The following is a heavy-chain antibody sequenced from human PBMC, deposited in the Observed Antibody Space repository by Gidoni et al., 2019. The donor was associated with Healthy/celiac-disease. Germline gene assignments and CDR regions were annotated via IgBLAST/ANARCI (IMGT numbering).Heavy chain of an antibody. CDR3: ACSYSGSYFEDAFDI. CDR2: IYPGDSNT. J-gene: IGHJ3*02. V-gene: IGHV5-51*03. Sequence: EVQLVQSGAAVKKPGESLKISCKGSGYSFTSYWTGWVRQMPGKGLEWMGIIYPGDSNTRYSPSFQGQVTISADKSISTAYLQWSSLKASDTAMYYCACSYSGSYFEDAFDIWGQGTMVTVSS. D-gene: IGHD1-26*01. CDR1: GYSFTSYW.